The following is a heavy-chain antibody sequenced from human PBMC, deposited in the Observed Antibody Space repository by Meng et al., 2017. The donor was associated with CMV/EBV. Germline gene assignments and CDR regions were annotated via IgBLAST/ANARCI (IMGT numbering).Heavy chain of an antibody. CDR2: INPNSGGT. CDR3: ARVQCSSTNCYINWFDP. Sequence: ASAKVSCKASGYTFTGHYMHWVRQAPGQGLEWMGWINPNSGGTNYAQKFQGRVTMTRDTSMSTAYMELSRLRSDDTAVYYCARVQCSSTNCYINWFDPWGQGTLVTVSS. V-gene: IGHV1-2*02. CDR1: GYTFTGHY. J-gene: IGHJ5*02. D-gene: IGHD2-2*02.